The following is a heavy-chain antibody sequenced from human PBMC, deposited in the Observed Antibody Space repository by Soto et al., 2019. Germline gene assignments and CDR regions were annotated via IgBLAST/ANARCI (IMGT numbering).Heavy chain of an antibody. V-gene: IGHV4-34*01. D-gene: IGHD3-10*01. CDR3: ASVAGLISLVRGVFNPYYFDS. J-gene: IGHJ4*02. CDR2: INHSGST. Sequence: SSETLSLTCAVYGGSFSGYYWSWIRQPPGKGLEWIGEINHSGSTNYNPSLKSRVTISVDTSKNQFSLKLSSVTAADTAVYYCASVAGLISLVRGVFNPYYFDSLGQRTL. CDR1: GGSFSGYY.